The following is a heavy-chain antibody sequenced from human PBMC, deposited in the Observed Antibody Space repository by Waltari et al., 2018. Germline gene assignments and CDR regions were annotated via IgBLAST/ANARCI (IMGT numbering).Heavy chain of an antibody. Sequence: EEQLVESGGGLVKPGGSLRLPGAGSGFHFSNPNMTWVRQAPGKGLEWVSSISTTSTYTHYADSVKGRFTISRDNAKNSLFLQMNSLTTEDTAVYYCATGGWGFYFDYWGQGTLLTVSS. D-gene: IGHD7-27*01. CDR2: ISTTSTYT. J-gene: IGHJ4*02. CDR3: ATGGWGFYFDY. CDR1: GFHFSNPN. V-gene: IGHV3-21*01.